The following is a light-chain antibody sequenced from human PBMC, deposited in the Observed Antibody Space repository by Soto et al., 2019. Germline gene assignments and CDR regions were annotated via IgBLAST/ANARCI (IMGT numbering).Light chain of an antibody. Sequence: EMVLTQSPDTLSLSPGERVTLSCSASQTVIRNYLAWHQQKPGQTPRLLVYGASNRATGVPARFSGGGFGTDFTLTISSLEPEDFAVYYCQQRGSWPPYTFGQGTKVDIK. J-gene: IGKJ2*01. CDR3: QQRGSWPPYT. V-gene: IGKV3-11*01. CDR1: QTVIRNY. CDR2: GAS.